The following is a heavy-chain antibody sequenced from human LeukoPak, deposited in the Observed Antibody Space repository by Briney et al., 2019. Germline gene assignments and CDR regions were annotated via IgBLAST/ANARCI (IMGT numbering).Heavy chain of an antibody. J-gene: IGHJ4*02. CDR3: AKRSRTETSFTGFDY. D-gene: IGHD2/OR15-2a*01. CDR2: ISGSGDTT. V-gene: IGHV3-23*01. CDR1: GFTFSSYA. Sequence: GGSLRLSCAASGFTFSSYAMSWVRQAPGKGLEWVSAISGSGDTTYYAVSVKGRLTLSRDNSKNTLYLQMNSLRADDTALYYCAKRSRTETSFTGFDYWGQGSLVTVSS.